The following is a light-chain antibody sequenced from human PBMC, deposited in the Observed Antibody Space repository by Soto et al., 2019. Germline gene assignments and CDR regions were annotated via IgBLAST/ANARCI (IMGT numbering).Light chain of an antibody. CDR2: GAS. CDR3: QQYGSSRWT. J-gene: IGKJ1*01. CDR1: QSVSSSY. Sequence: EIVLTQSPGTLSLSPGERATLSCRASQSVSSSYLAWYQQNRGQAPRLLIYGASSRAPGIPDRFGGSGSGTDFTLTISRLEXEDFAVYYCQQYGSSRWTFGQGTKVEIK. V-gene: IGKV3-20*01.